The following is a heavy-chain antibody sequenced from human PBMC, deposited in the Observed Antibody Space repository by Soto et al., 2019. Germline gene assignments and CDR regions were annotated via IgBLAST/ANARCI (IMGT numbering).Heavy chain of an antibody. Sequence: PGGSLRLSCAASGFTVSSNYMSWVRQAPGKGLEWVSVIYSGGSTYYADSVKGRFTISRHNSKNTLYLQMNSLRAEDTAVYYCARTIGHDSSGYYPLYYFDYWGQGTLVTVSS. CDR2: IYSGGST. CDR3: ARTIGHDSSGYYPLYYFDY. CDR1: GFTVSSNY. V-gene: IGHV3-53*04. D-gene: IGHD3-22*01. J-gene: IGHJ4*02.